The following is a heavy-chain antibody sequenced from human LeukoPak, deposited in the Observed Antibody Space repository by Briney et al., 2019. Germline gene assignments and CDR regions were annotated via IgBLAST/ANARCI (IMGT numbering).Heavy chain of an antibody. D-gene: IGHD3-10*01. J-gene: IGHJ5*02. V-gene: IGHV1-18*01. CDR3: ARTGILWLEFDP. CDR2: ISAYNGNT. CDR1: GYTFTSYG. Sequence: ASVKASCKASGYTFTSYGISWVRQAPGQGLEWMGWISAYNGNTNYAQKFQGRVTMTRDTSISTAYMELSRLRSDDTAVYYCARTGILWLEFDPWGQGTLVIVSS.